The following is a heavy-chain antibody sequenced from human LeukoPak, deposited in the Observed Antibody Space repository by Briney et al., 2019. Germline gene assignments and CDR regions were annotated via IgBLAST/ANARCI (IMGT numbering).Heavy chain of an antibody. CDR3: ARDRAARPHNHLDY. CDR1: GYTFTGYY. D-gene: IGHD6-6*01. CDR2: INPNSGGT. Sequence: ASVKVSCKASGYTFTGYYMHWVRQAPGQGLEWMGRINPNSGGTNYAQKFQGRVTMTTDTSTSTAYMELRSLRSDDTAVYYCARDRAARPHNHLDYWGQGTLVTVSS. J-gene: IGHJ4*02. V-gene: IGHV1-2*06.